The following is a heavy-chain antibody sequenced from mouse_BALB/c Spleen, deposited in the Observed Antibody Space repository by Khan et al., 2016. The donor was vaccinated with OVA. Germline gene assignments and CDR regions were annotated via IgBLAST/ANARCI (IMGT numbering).Heavy chain of an antibody. V-gene: IGHV2-6*02. CDR1: GFSLTSYG. D-gene: IGHD2-3*01. Sequence: VELVESGPGLVAPSQSLSITCTVSGFSLTSYGVHWVRQPPGKGLAWLVVIWSDGSTNYNSVLKSRLSISKDNSKSQVFLKMNSLQTDDTAIYYCARWFDGYSSLYAMDYWGQGTSVTVSS. CDR3: ARWFDGYSSLYAMDY. J-gene: IGHJ4*01. CDR2: IWSDGST.